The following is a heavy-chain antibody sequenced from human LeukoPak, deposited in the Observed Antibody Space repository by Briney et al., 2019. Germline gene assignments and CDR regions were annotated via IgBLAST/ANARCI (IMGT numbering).Heavy chain of an antibody. CDR3: ARGTQSPVSGYFDF. CDR1: GFTVSSNY. CDR2: ISGSGGST. D-gene: IGHD3-10*01. V-gene: IGHV3-23*01. J-gene: IGHJ4*02. Sequence: GGSLRLSCAASGFTVSSNYMSWVRQAPGKGLEWVSAISGSGGSTYYADSVKGRFTISRDNSKNTLYLQMNSLRAEDTAVYYCARGTQSPVSGYFDFWGQGTLVTVSS.